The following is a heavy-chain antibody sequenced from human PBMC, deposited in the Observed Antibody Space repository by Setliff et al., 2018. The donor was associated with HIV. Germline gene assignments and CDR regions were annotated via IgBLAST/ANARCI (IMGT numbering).Heavy chain of an antibody. J-gene: IGHJ5*02. V-gene: IGHV3-23*01. Sequence: PGGSLRLSCAASGFTFSSDAMRWVRQAPGKGLERVSAVSGGGGSTYYAYSVKGRFTISRDNSKTTLYLQMNSLRVEDTAVYYCAKERNPYYCARENYGSGSLGVFDPWGQGTLVTVSS. CDR2: VSGGGGST. CDR3: AKERNPYYCARENYGSGSLGVFDP. D-gene: IGHD3-10*01. CDR1: GFTFSSDA.